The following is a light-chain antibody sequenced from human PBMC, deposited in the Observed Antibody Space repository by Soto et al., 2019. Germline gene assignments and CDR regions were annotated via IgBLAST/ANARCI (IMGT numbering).Light chain of an antibody. Sequence: QSALTQPASVSGSPGQSIPISCTGTSSDVGGYDYVSWYQHHPGKAPKLIIYDVSIRPSGVSRRLSGFKSGNTASLTISGLQAEDEADYYCSSYTSGNTLVVFGGGTKLTVL. V-gene: IGLV2-14*03. CDR2: DVS. CDR3: SSYTSGNTLVV. J-gene: IGLJ2*01. CDR1: SSDVGGYDY.